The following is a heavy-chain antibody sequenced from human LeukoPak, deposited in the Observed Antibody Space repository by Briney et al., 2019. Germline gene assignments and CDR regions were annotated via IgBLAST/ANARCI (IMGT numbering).Heavy chain of an antibody. Sequence: GSLRLSCTVSGFTVSSNSWSWIRQPPGKGLEWIGEINHSGSTNYNPSLKSRVTISVDTSKNQFSLKLSSVTAADTAVYYCARARGLYYYYMDVWGKGTTVTISS. CDR3: ARARGLYYYYMDV. J-gene: IGHJ6*03. D-gene: IGHD3/OR15-3a*01. V-gene: IGHV4-34*01. CDR2: INHSGST. CDR1: GFTVSSNS.